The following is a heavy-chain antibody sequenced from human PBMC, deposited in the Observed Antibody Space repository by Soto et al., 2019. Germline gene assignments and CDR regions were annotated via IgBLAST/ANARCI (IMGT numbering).Heavy chain of an antibody. CDR3: ARATXSGWSYKGNDAFDI. CDR1: GYTFTSYY. CDR2: INPSGGST. Sequence: GASVKVSCKASGYTFTSYYMHWVRQAPGQGLEWMGIINPSGGSTSYAQKFQGRVTMTRDTSTSTVYMELSSLRSEDTAVYYCARATXSGWSYKGNDAFDIWGQGTMVTVSS. J-gene: IGHJ3*02. V-gene: IGHV1-46*03. D-gene: IGHD6-19*01.